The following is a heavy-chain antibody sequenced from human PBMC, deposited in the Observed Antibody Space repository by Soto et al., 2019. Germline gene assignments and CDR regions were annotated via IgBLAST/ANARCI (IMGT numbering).Heavy chain of an antibody. CDR2: ISAYNGNT. CDR1: GYTFTSYG. D-gene: IGHD3-3*01. J-gene: IGHJ4*02. CDR3: ARVEPFYDFWSGYNPIFDY. Sequence: ASVKVSCKASGYTFTSYGISWVRQAPGQGLEWMGWISAYNGNTNYAQKLQGRVTMTTDTSTSTAYMELRSLRSDDTAVYYCARVEPFYDFWSGYNPIFDYWGQGTLVTVS. V-gene: IGHV1-18*04.